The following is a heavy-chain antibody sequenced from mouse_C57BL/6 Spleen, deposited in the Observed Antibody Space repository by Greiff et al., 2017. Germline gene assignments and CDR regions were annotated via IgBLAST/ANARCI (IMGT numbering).Heavy chain of an antibody. Sequence: EVKLVESGGDLVKPGGSLKLSCAASGFTFSSYGMSWVRQTPDKRLEWVATISSGGSYTYYPDSVKGRFTISRDNAKNTLYLQMSSLKSEDTAMYYCARRSTTVVEDYFDYWGQGTTLTVSS. D-gene: IGHD1-1*01. V-gene: IGHV5-6*02. CDR1: GFTFSSYG. CDR2: ISSGGSYT. J-gene: IGHJ2*01. CDR3: ARRSTTVVEDYFDY.